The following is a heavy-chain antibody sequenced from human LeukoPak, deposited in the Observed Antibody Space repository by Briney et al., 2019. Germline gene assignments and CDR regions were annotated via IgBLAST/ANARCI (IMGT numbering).Heavy chain of an antibody. Sequence: SETLFLTCTVSGGSISSSSYYWGWIRQPPGKGLEWLGEMNHSGSTTYNPSLKSRVTISVDTSKNQFSLKLNSVTAADTAVYYCARLVIRAFDSWGQGILVTVSS. CDR1: GGSISSSSYY. J-gene: IGHJ5*01. V-gene: IGHV4-39*07. CDR3: ARLVIRAFDS. CDR2: MNHSGST. D-gene: IGHD2-8*02.